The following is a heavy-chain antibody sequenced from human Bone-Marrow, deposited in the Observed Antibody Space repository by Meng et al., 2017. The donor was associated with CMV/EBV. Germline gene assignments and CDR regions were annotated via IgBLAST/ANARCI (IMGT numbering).Heavy chain of an antibody. CDR1: GFTFSSYS. V-gene: IGHV3-21*01. D-gene: IGHD4-11*01. CDR2: ISSSSSYI. CDR3: ARVDFGTTVTHALVYGMDV. Sequence: GESLKISCAASGFTFSSYSMNWVRQAPGKGLEWVSSISSSSSYIYYADSVKGRFTISRDNAKNSLYLQMNSLRAEDTAVYYCARVDFGTTVTHALVYGMDVWGQGTTVTVSS. J-gene: IGHJ6*02.